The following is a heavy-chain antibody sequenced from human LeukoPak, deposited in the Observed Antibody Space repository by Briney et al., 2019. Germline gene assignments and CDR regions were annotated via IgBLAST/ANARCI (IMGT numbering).Heavy chain of an antibody. CDR2: INPNSGGT. Sequence: ASGKVSCKASGYSVTGYYMHWVRPAPGQGLDWMGRINPNSGGTNYPQKSQGTVTLTSDTYISTAYMELSRLRSDDTAVYYCARGCITMVRGTWLYAFDIWGQGTMVTVSS. CDR1: GYSVTGYY. J-gene: IGHJ3*02. CDR3: ARGCITMVRGTWLYAFDI. V-gene: IGHV1-2*06. D-gene: IGHD3-10*01.